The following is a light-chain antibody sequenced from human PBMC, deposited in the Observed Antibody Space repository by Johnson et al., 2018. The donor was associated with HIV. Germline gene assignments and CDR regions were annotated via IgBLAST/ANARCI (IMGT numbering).Light chain of an antibody. CDR2: DNN. V-gene: IGLV1-51*01. CDR3: GTWDSSLSAGV. Sequence: QPVLTQPPSVSAAPGQKVTISCSGSSSNIGNNYVSWYQQLPGTAPKLLIYDNNKRPSGIPDRFSGSKSGTSATLGITGLQTGDEADDYCGTWDSSLSAGVFGTGTKVTVL. J-gene: IGLJ1*01. CDR1: SSNIGNNY.